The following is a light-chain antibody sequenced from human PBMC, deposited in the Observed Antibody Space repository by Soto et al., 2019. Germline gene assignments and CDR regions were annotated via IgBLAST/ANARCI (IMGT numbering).Light chain of an antibody. V-gene: IGKV4-1*01. CDR3: QQYYSTPQT. CDR1: QSVLYSSNNKNY. J-gene: IGKJ1*01. CDR2: WAS. Sequence: DIVMTQSPDSLAVSLGERATINCKSSQSVLYSSNNKNYLAWYQQKPGQPPKLLIYWASTRESGVPDRFSGSGSGTDFTLTISSLQAEDVAVYYCQQYYSTPQTFGQGTKVDIE.